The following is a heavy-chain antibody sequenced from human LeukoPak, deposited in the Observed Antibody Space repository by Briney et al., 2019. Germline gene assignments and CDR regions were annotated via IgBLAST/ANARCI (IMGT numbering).Heavy chain of an antibody. V-gene: IGHV4-30-4*07. CDR1: GGSISSGGYS. D-gene: IGHD6-13*01. J-gene: IGHJ6*02. CDR2: IYYSGST. Sequence: SQTLSLTCAVSGGSISSGGYSWSWIRQPPGKGLEWLGYIYYSGSTNYNPSLKSRVTISVDTSKNQFSLKLSSVTAADTAVYYCARSWYSSSWYGYYGMDVWGQGTTVTVSS. CDR3: ARSWYSSSWYGYYGMDV.